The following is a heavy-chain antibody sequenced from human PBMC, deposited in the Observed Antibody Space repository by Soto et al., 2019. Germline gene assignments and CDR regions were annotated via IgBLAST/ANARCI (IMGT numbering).Heavy chain of an antibody. V-gene: IGHV2-5*02. CDR1: AFSLSTGGVG. D-gene: IGHD2-21*02. Sequence: QITLKESGPTLVKPTQTLTLTCTFSAFSLSTGGVGVGWIRQPPGKALEWLALIYWDDDKRYSPSLRSRLTITKDTPKNPVVLTMTNMAPVDTATYYCIQSRCGGDCLQSYASYYYYGTDVWGQGTTVTVSS. CDR3: IQSRCGGDCLQSYASYYYYGTDV. J-gene: IGHJ6*02. CDR2: IYWDDDK.